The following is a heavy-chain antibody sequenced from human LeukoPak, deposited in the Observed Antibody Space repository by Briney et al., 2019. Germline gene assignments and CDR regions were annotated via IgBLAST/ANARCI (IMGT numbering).Heavy chain of an antibody. V-gene: IGHV3-33*01. D-gene: IGHD5-24*01. J-gene: IGHJ4*02. Sequence: GGSLRLSCAVTGFTFSHFGMHWVRQAPGKGLEWVAVIWYNGRNQYYRDSVKGRFTISRDNFKNTLHLKMNSLRVEDTAMYYCVREGTSGNGDGYNSYDYWGQGTLVTVSS. CDR1: GFTFSHFG. CDR2: IWYNGRNQ. CDR3: VREGTSGNGDGYNSYDY.